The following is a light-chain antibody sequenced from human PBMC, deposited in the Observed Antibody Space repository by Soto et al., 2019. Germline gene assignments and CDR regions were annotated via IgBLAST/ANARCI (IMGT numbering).Light chain of an antibody. CDR1: SIDVGSYNL. Sequence: QSVLTQPASVSGSPGQSITISCTGTSIDVGSYNLVSWYQQHPGKAPKFMIYEVSERPAGVSNRFSGSKSGNTASLTISGLQAEDEADYYCCSFARSRILFGTGTKVTVL. J-gene: IGLJ1*01. V-gene: IGLV2-23*02. CDR3: CSFARSRIL. CDR2: EVS.